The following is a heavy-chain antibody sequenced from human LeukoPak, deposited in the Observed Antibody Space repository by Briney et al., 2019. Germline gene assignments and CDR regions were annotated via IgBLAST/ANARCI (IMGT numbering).Heavy chain of an antibody. V-gene: IGHV3-53*01. CDR2: IYSDNT. CDR3: ARRAGAYSHPYDY. D-gene: IGHD4/OR15-4a*01. J-gene: IGHJ4*02. CDR1: GFTVSSNS. Sequence: GGSLRLSCTVSGFTVSSNSMSWVRQAPGKGLEWVSFIYSDNTHYSDSVKGRFTISRDNSKDTLYLQMNSLRAEDTAVYYCARRAGAYSHPYDYWGQGTLVTVSS.